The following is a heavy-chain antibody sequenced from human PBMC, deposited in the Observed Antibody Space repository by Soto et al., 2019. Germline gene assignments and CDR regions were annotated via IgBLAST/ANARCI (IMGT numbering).Heavy chain of an antibody. CDR3: ASGLGYSLDDGMDV. V-gene: IGHV1-18*01. CDR2: ITAYSGNT. CDR1: GYIFTSYG. D-gene: IGHD4-4*01. Sequence: QVQLVQSGAEVKKPGASVKVSCKGSGYIFTSYGISWVRQAPGQGLEWMGWITAYSGNTNYAQKVQGRITMTTDTCTSKAYMELWSLRSDDTAVYYCASGLGYSLDDGMDVWGQGTTVTVSS. J-gene: IGHJ6*02.